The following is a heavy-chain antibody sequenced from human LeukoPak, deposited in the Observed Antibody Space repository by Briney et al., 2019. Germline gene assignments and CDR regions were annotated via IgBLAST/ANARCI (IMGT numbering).Heavy chain of an antibody. CDR1: GFTFSSYW. Sequence: GGSLRLSCAASGFTFSSYWMSWVRQAPGKGLEWVANIKQDGSEKYYVDSVKGRFTISRDNAKDSLYLQMNSLRAEDTAVYYCARGSYYYGSRSYLPVDYWGQGTLVTVSS. CDR3: ARGSYYYGSRSYLPVDY. CDR2: IKQDGSEK. J-gene: IGHJ4*02. D-gene: IGHD3-10*01. V-gene: IGHV3-7*01.